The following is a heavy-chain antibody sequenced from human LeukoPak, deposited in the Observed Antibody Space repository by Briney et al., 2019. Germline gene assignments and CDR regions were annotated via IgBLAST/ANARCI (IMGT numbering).Heavy chain of an antibody. J-gene: IGHJ5*02. D-gene: IGHD3-22*01. V-gene: IGHV4-59*01. CDR3: ARVVGGSGYYFSAHDSWFDP. Sequence: SETLSLTCTVSGGSISNYYWSWIRQPPEKGLEWIGYIYYSGSTNYNSSFKSRVTISVDTSKNQFSLKLSSVSAADTAVYYCARVVGGSGYYFSAHDSWFDPWGQGTLVTVSS. CDR1: GGSISNYY. CDR2: IYYSGST.